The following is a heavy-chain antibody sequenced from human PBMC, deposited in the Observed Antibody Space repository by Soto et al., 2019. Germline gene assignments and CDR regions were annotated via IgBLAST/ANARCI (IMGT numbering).Heavy chain of an antibody. J-gene: IGHJ4*02. CDR1: GFTFSSYG. CDR3: AKDSDSSGLDY. V-gene: IGHV3-30*18. D-gene: IGHD6-19*01. CDR2: ISYDGSNK. Sequence: GGSLRLSCAASGFTFSSYGMHWVRQAPGKGLEWVAVISYDGSNKYYADSVKGRFTISRDNSKNTLYLQMNSLRAEDTAVYYCAKDSDSSGLDYWGQGTLVTVSS.